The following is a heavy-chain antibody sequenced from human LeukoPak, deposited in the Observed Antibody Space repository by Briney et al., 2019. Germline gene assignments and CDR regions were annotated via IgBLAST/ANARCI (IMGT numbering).Heavy chain of an antibody. Sequence: SETLSLTCTVSGGSISSYYWSWIRQPPGKGLEWIGYIYYSGSTNYNPSLKSRVTISVDTSKNQFSLKLSSVTAADTAVYYCARGALYDSSGYHREFDPWGQGTLVTVSS. CDR3: ARGALYDSSGYHREFDP. J-gene: IGHJ5*02. CDR2: IYYSGST. CDR1: GGSISSYY. D-gene: IGHD3-22*01. V-gene: IGHV4-59*01.